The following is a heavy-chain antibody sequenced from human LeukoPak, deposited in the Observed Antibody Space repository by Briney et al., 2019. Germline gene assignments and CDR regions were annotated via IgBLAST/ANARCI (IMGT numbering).Heavy chain of an antibody. D-gene: IGHD5-18*01. J-gene: IGHJ4*02. V-gene: IGHV4-31*03. CDR1: GGSISSGGYY. CDR3: ARETVTAGGAIDY. Sequence: PSETLSLTCSVSGGSISSGGYYWSWIRQHPGKGLEWIGYIYYSGSTHYNPSLKSRVTISVDTSKNQFSLKLSSVTAADTAVYYCARETVTAGGAIDYWGQGTLVTVSS. CDR2: IYYSGST.